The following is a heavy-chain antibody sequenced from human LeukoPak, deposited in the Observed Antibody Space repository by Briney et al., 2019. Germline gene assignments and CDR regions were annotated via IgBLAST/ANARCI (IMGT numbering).Heavy chain of an antibody. CDR3: ARLNYYDSSGYLN. CDR2: IKQDGSEK. Sequence: PGGSLRLSCAASGFTFNGAWMSWVRQAPGKGLEWVANIKQDGSEKYYVDSVKGRFTISRDNAKNSLYLQMNSLRAEDTAVYYCARLNYYDSSGYLNWGQGTLVTVSS. D-gene: IGHD3-22*01. CDR1: GFTFNGAW. V-gene: IGHV3-7*01. J-gene: IGHJ4*02.